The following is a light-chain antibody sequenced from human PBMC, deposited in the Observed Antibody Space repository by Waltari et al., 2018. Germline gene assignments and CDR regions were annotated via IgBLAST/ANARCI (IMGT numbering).Light chain of an antibody. Sequence: QSVLTQPPSASGPPGQTATISCSGSTSNIGSNTVNWYQQLPGTAPNPLTQSNNQRPSGVPARVSGSKSGTSASLISSGLQSEDEAEYFCAAWDDSLKAVLFGGGTKLTVL. CDR3: AAWDDSLKAVL. J-gene: IGLJ2*01. CDR1: TSNIGSNT. V-gene: IGLV1-44*01. CDR2: SNN.